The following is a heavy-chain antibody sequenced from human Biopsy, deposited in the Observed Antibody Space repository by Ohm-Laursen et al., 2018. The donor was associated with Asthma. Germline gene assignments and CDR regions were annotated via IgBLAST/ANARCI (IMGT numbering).Heavy chain of an antibody. CDR3: AKEGVAGTHIED. J-gene: IGHJ4*02. Sequence: SLRLSCAASRFTYETHWVRQAPGKGLEWVAVISYDGSSIYYADSVKGRFTISRDNSKNTLSLQMNSLTAEDTAVYYCAKEGVAGTHIEDWGQGTLVTVSS. V-gene: IGHV3-30*04. CDR1: RFTYE. D-gene: IGHD6-19*01. CDR2: ISYDGSSI.